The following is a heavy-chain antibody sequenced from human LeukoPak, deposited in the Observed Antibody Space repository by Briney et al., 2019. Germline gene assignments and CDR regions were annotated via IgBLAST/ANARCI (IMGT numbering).Heavy chain of an antibody. D-gene: IGHD3-9*01. CDR3: AREDILTGYYY. Sequence: GGSLRLSCAASGFTFSSYSMNWVREAPGKGLEWVSSISSSSSYIYYADSVKGRFTISRDNAKNSLYLQMNSLRAEDTAVYYCAREDILTGYYYGGQGTLVTVSS. CDR2: ISSSSSYI. CDR1: GFTFSSYS. J-gene: IGHJ4*02. V-gene: IGHV3-21*01.